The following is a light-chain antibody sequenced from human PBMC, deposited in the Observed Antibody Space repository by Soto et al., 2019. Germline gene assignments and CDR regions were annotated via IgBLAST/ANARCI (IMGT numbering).Light chain of an antibody. CDR3: SSDTTTSTLI. Sequence: QSALTQPASVSGSPGQSITISCTGTSSDIGTYNFVSWYQQHPGKAPKLLIHEINNRPSGVSIRFSGSKSGNTASLTISGLQAEDEAAYSCSSDTTTSTLIFGGGTKLTVL. V-gene: IGLV2-14*01. CDR2: EIN. J-gene: IGLJ2*01. CDR1: SSDIGTYNF.